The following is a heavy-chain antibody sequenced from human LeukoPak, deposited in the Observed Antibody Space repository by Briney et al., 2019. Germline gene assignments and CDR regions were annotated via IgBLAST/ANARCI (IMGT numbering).Heavy chain of an antibody. V-gene: IGHV4-59*08. CDR1: GGSISSYY. Sequence: SETLSLTCIVSGGSISSYYWSWIRQSPGKGLEWVGYISYSGSTNYNPSLQSRVTISLGTSKNRFSLNLTSVTAADTAVYYCARHGSGTSLALYPWGQGTLVTVSP. J-gene: IGHJ5*02. D-gene: IGHD3-10*01. CDR3: ARHGSGTSLALYP. CDR2: ISYSGST.